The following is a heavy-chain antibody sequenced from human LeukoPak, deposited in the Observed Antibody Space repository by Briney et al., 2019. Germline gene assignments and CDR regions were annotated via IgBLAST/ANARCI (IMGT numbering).Heavy chain of an antibody. Sequence: ASVKVSCKGSGYTLSSYGISWGRPAPGQGVEGVGWDSAYNGNTKYAQKIQSRVTMTTDTSTSTAYMEMRRVRSDDTAVYYCARDKVIFGVVITTWFDPWGQGTLVTVSS. CDR2: DSAYNGNT. D-gene: IGHD3-3*01. V-gene: IGHV1-18*01. J-gene: IGHJ5*02. CDR3: ARDKVIFGVVITTWFDP. CDR1: GYTLSSYG.